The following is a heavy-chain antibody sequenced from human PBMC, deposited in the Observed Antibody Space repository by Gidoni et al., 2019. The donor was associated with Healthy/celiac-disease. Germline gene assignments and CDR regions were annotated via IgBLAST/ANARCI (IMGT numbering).Heavy chain of an antibody. CDR3: ARLRYYYGSGSYYKNYGMDV. Sequence: QVQLQESGPGLVKPSETLSLTCTVSGGSISSYYWSWIRQPPGKGLEWIGYIYYSGSTNYNPSLKSRVTISVDTSKNQFSLKLSSVTAADTAVYYCARLRYYYGSGSYYKNYGMDVWGQGTTVTVSS. J-gene: IGHJ6*02. CDR1: GGSISSYY. CDR2: IYYSGST. V-gene: IGHV4-59*08. D-gene: IGHD3-10*01.